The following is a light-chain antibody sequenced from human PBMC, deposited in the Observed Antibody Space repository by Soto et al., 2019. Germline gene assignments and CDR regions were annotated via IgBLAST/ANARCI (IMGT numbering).Light chain of an antibody. CDR2: DVS. CDR1: SSDVGGYNY. J-gene: IGLJ3*02. V-gene: IGLV2-11*01. Sequence: QSVLTQPRSVSGSPGQSVTISCTGTSSDVGGYNYVSWYQQHPGKAPKLMIYDVSKRPSGVPDRFSGSKSGNTAFLTISGLQAEDEADYYCCSYAGSYTLGWVFGGGTKLTVL. CDR3: CSYAGSYTLGWV.